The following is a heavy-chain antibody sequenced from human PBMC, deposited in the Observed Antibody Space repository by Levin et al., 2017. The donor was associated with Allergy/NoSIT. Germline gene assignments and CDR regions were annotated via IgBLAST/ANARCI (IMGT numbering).Heavy chain of an antibody. CDR3: ARGTPLEIVVVPAAMDV. D-gene: IGHD2-2*01. V-gene: IGHV4-34*01. Sequence: SSETLSLTCAVYGGSFSGYYWSWIRQPPGKGLEWIGEINHSGSTNYNPSLKSRVTISVDTSKNQFSLKLSSVTAADTAVYYCARGTPLEIVVVPAAMDVWGQGTTVTVSS. CDR2: INHSGST. J-gene: IGHJ6*02. CDR1: GGSFSGYY.